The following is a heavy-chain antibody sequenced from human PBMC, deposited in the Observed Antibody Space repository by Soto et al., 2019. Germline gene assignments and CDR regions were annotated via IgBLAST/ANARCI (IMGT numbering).Heavy chain of an antibody. D-gene: IGHD3-9*01. CDR3: ARDGFSYDILTGYSAHWYFDL. J-gene: IGHJ2*01. Sequence: PGGSLRLSCAASGFTFSSYSMNWVRQAPGKGLEWVSYISSSSSTIYYADSVKGRFTISRDNAKNSLYLQMNSLRAEDTAVYYCARDGFSYDILTGYSAHWYFDLWGRGTLVTVSS. V-gene: IGHV3-48*01. CDR2: ISSSSSTI. CDR1: GFTFSSYS.